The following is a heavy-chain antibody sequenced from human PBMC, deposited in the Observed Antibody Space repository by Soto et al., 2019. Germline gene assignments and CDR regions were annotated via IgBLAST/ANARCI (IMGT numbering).Heavy chain of an antibody. J-gene: IGHJ4*02. CDR3: ARVGAVAVDFDY. D-gene: IGHD6-19*01. CDR1: GFTFSSYS. Sequence: GGSLRLSCAASGFTFSSYSMNWVRQAPGKGLEWLSSISDSSSYIYYAGSVKGRFTISRDNSKNSLYLQMNSLRAEDTAVYYCARVGAVAVDFDYWGQGTLVTVSS. V-gene: IGHV3-21*01. CDR2: ISDSSSYI.